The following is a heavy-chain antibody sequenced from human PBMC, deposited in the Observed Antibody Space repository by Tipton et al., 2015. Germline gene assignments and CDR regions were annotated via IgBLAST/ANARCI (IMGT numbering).Heavy chain of an antibody. CDR2: IDWNGGRT. Sequence: GSLRLSCAASGFTFDDYGMTWVRQVPGKGLEWVAGIDWNGGRTGYADSVKGRFIISRDNAQNSLSLQMNSLTAEDTAFYYCAREGSSWYFGVYWGQGTLVSVSS. V-gene: IGHV3-20*04. J-gene: IGHJ4*02. D-gene: IGHD6-13*01. CDR3: AREGSSWYFGVY. CDR1: GFTFDDYG.